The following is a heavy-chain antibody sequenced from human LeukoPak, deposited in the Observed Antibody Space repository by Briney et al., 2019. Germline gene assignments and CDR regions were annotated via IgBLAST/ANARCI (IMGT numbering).Heavy chain of an antibody. Sequence: INHRGSTNYNPSLKSRVTISVEKSKNQFSLKLSSVTAADTAVYYCAREWFGELLWSWFDPWGQGTLVTVSS. CDR3: AREWFGELLWSWFDP. V-gene: IGHV4-34*01. CDR2: INHRGST. D-gene: IGHD3-10*01. J-gene: IGHJ5*02.